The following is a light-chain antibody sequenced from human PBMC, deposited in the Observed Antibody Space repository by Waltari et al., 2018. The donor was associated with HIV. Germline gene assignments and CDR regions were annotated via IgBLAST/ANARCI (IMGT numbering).Light chain of an antibody. Sequence: SSELTQPPSVSVSPGQTARISCSGDTLSKQYAYWYQQKPGQAPVVVIIKDTERPSGIPERFSGSSSGTTVTLTIRGVQAEDEADYYCQSSDNSEHMIFGGGTKLTVL. V-gene: IGLV3-25*03. CDR2: KDT. J-gene: IGLJ2*01. CDR3: QSSDNSEHMI. CDR1: TLSKQY.